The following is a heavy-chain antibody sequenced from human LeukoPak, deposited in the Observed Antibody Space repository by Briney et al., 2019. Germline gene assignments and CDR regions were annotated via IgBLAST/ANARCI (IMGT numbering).Heavy chain of an antibody. Sequence: QPGGSLRLSCAASGFTFTRYDMHWVRQAPGKGLEWVAVISNDESNKDYGNSVKGRFTIARDNSKNTLYLQMNSLRVEDTAMYYCVLGHYGGLFDNWGQGALVTVSS. V-gene: IGHV3-30-3*01. D-gene: IGHD4-23*01. CDR3: VLGHYGGLFDN. J-gene: IGHJ4*02. CDR1: GFTFTRYD. CDR2: ISNDESNK.